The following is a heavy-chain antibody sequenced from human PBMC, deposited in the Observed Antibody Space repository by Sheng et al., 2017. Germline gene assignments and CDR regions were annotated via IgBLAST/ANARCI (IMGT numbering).Heavy chain of an antibody. D-gene: IGHD3-16*01. CDR3: ARVGLDLCFGCFDS. Sequence: QVQLQESGPGLVRPSADPCPSSALSLVTPSAVQSTTGPWVRQSPGKGLEWIGYIHYSGTTYYKPSLNSRLTMXFDASRRQFSLRLTSVTAADTAVYYCARVGLDLCFGCFDSWGREPGSPSPQ. V-gene: IGHV4-30-4*08. CDR1: VTPSAVQSTT. CDR2: IHYSGTT. J-gene: IGHJ4*02.